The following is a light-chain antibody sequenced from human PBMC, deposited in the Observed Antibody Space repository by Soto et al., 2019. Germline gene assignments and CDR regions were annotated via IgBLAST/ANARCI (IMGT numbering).Light chain of an antibody. J-gene: IGKJ1*01. CDR3: QQLNDYPVT. V-gene: IGKV1-9*01. Sequence: IQLTQSPSSLCATVGDRVTITCRASQGISTYLAWYQQKPGKAPKLPIYAASTLQSGVPSRFSGSGSGTDFTLSISSLQPEDFATYYCQQLNDYPVTFGQGTKVDI. CDR1: QGISTY. CDR2: AAS.